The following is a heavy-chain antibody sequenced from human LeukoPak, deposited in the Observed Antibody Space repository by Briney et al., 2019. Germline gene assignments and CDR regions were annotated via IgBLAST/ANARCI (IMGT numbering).Heavy chain of an antibody. D-gene: IGHD2-2*01. J-gene: IGHJ5*02. Sequence: SETLSLTCTVSGGSISSYYWSWIRQPPGKGLEWIGYIYHSGSTYYNPSLKSRVTISVDRSKNQFSLKLSSVTAADTAVYYCARQYCSSTSCYPNWFDPWGQGTLVTVSS. V-gene: IGHV4-59*08. CDR1: GGSISSYY. CDR2: IYHSGST. CDR3: ARQYCSSTSCYPNWFDP.